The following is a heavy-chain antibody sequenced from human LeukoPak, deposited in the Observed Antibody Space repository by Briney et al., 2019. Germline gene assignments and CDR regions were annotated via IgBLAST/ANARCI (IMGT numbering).Heavy chain of an antibody. V-gene: IGHV1-46*01. Sequence: ASVKVSCKAFGYTFTSNYMHWVRQAPGQGPEWMGVISPSGGSTTYAQKFQGRVTITADRSTSTAYMELSSLRSEDTAVYYCARDRSLYSSTWYVPRDGFDIWGQGTMVTVSS. CDR2: ISPSGGST. CDR3: ARDRSLYSSTWYVPRDGFDI. J-gene: IGHJ3*02. CDR1: GYTFTSNY. D-gene: IGHD6-13*01.